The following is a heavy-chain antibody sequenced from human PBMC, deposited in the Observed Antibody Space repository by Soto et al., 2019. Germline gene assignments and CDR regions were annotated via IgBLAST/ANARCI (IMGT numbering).Heavy chain of an antibody. Sequence: EVQLVESGGGWVQPGGSLRLSCVVSGFRFRDYWMTWVRQAPGKGLEWVATIKQDASEKYYVDSVKGRCTISRDNAKNSLYLQMTSLTTDDTAAYYCARETSVDADWGQGTLVTVSS. D-gene: IGHD2-2*01. CDR1: GFRFRDYW. CDR2: IKQDASEK. V-gene: IGHV3-7*05. CDR3: ARETSVDAD. J-gene: IGHJ4*02.